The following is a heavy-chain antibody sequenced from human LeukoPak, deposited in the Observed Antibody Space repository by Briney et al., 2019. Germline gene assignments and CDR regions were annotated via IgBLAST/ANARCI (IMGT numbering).Heavy chain of an antibody. CDR2: ISSTGNIK. CDR1: GFSLSSTS. Sequence: GGSLRLSCAASGFSLSSTSMHWVRQAQGKGLEWVAVISSTGNIKNFADSVKGRFTISRDNSKNTVYLQMNTLRAEDTSFYYCAKDNSHWLFDYWGRGTLVTVSS. CDR3: AKDNSHWLFDY. J-gene: IGHJ4*02. V-gene: IGHV3-30-3*01. D-gene: IGHD1-1*01.